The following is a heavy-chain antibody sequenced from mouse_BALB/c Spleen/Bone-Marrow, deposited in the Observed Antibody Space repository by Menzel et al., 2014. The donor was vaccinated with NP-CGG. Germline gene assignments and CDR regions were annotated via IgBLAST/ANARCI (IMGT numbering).Heavy chain of an antibody. CDR3: ASPIYYDSWFAY. D-gene: IGHD2-4*01. J-gene: IGHJ3*01. Sequence: LVKTGASVKISCKASGYSFTGYCIHWVKQSHGKSLEWIGYISCYNGATSYNQKFKGKATFTVDTSSSTAYLQFNSLTSEDSAVYYCASPIYYDSWFAYWGQGTLVTVSA. CDR2: ISCYNGAT. V-gene: IGHV1S34*01. CDR1: GYSFTGYC.